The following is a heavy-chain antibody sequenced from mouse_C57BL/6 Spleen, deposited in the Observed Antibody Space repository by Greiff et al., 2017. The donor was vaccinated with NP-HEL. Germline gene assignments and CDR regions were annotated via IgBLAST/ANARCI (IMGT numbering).Heavy chain of an antibody. CDR1: GYAFSSSW. CDR2: IYPGDGDT. Sequence: VQRVESGPELVKPGASVKISCKASGYAFSSSWMNWVKQRPGKGLEWIGRIYPGDGDTNYNGKFKGKATLTADKSSSTAYMQLSSLTSEDSAVYFCARADYGSSYYAMDYWGQGTSVTVSS. J-gene: IGHJ4*01. V-gene: IGHV1-82*01. CDR3: ARADYGSSYYAMDY. D-gene: IGHD1-1*01.